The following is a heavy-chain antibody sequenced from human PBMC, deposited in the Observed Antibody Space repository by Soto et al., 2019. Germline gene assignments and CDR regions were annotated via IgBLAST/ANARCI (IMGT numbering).Heavy chain of an antibody. Sequence: EVQLVESGGGLVQPGGSLRLSCAASGFTFSSYWMHWVRQAPGKGLVWVSRINSDGSRTGYADSVKGRFTISRDNAKNTLYLQMNSLRAEDTAVYYCAVAVAGPTAIGYWGQGTLVTVSS. CDR3: AVAVAGPTAIGY. J-gene: IGHJ4*02. CDR1: GFTFSSYW. CDR2: INSDGSRT. D-gene: IGHD6-19*01. V-gene: IGHV3-74*01.